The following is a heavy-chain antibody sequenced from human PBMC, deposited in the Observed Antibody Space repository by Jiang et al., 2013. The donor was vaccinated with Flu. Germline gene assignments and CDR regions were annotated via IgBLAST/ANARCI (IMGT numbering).Heavy chain of an antibody. V-gene: IGHV1-69*04. D-gene: IGHD5-24*01. CDR1: GGTFSSYA. CDR2: IIPILGIA. Sequence: GAEVKKPGSSVKVSCKASGGTFSSYAISWVRQAPGQGLEWMGRIIPILGIANYAQKFQGRVTITADKSTSTAYMELSSLRSEDTAVYYCARGGGYRDGYRDAFDIWGQGTMVTVSS. J-gene: IGHJ3*02. CDR3: ARGGGYRDGYRDAFDI.